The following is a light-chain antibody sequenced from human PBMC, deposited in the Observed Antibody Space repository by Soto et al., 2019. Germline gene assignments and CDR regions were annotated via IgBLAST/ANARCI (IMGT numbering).Light chain of an antibody. CDR3: QQYNNWPPWT. Sequence: DIQMTQSPSTLSASVGDRVTITCRASQSISSWLAWYQQKPGKAPNLLIYDASALESGVPSRFSGSGSGTEFTLTISSLQSEDFAVYYCQQYNNWPPWTFGQGTKV. CDR1: QSISSW. V-gene: IGKV1-5*01. J-gene: IGKJ1*01. CDR2: DAS.